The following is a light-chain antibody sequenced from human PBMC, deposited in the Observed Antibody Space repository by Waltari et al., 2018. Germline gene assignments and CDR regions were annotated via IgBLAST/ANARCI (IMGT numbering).Light chain of an antibody. V-gene: IGLV2-8*01. CDR2: AFS. J-gene: IGLJ1*01. CDR1: SSDIGLNNY. Sequence: QSALTQPPSASGSPGQSVTISCTGTSSDIGLNNYVTWYQQHPGKAPKLIIYAFSNRPSGVPDRFSGSKCGNTASLTVSGLQPEDEAEYYCTSNAGTTGVFGSGTKVTVL. CDR3: TSNAGTTGV.